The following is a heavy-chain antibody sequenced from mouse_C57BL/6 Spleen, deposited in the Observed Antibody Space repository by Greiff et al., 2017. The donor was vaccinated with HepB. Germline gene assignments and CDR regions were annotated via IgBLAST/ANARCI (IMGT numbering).Heavy chain of an antibody. V-gene: IGHV2-5*01. CDR2: IWRGGST. Sequence: QVQLKESGPGLVQPSQSLSITCTVSGFSLTSYGVHWVRQSPGKGLEWLGVIWRGGSTDYNAAFMSRLSITKDNSKSQVFFKMNSLQADDTAIYYCAKNDDYGSFYYFDYWGQGTTLTVSS. D-gene: IGHD1-1*01. CDR1: GFSLTSYG. J-gene: IGHJ2*01. CDR3: AKNDDYGSFYYFDY.